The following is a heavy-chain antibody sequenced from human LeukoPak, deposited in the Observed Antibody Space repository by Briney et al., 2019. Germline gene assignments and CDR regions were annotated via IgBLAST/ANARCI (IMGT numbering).Heavy chain of an antibody. D-gene: IGHD2-15*01. J-gene: IGHJ4*02. Sequence: GGSLRLSCAASGFTFSSYCMSWVRQAPGKGLEWVSYISSLSGTIYYADSVKGRFTISRDNAKNSLYLQMNSLRAEDTAIYYCARDQGGGTSYWGQGTLVTVSS. CDR2: ISSLSGTI. CDR1: GFTFSSYC. CDR3: ARDQGGGTSY. V-gene: IGHV3-48*01.